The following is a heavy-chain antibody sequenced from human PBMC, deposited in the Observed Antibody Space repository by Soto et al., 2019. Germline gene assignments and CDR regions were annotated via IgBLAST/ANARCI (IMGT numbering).Heavy chain of an antibody. CDR1: GFTFSSYA. CDR2: ISGSGGST. Sequence: GGSLRLSCAASGFTFSSYAMSWVRQAPGKGLEWVSAISGSGGSTYYADSVKGRFTISRDNSKNTLYLQMNSLRAEDTAVYYCAKDGTMISLDTAMVNWFDPWGQGTLVTVSS. V-gene: IGHV3-23*01. J-gene: IGHJ5*02. CDR3: AKDGTMISLDTAMVNWFDP. D-gene: IGHD5-18*01.